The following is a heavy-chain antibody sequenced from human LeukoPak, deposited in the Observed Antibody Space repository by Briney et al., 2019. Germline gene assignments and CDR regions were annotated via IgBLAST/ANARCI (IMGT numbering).Heavy chain of an antibody. CDR3: AKDIGPEGDSGINE. V-gene: IGHV3-43*02. CDR1: GFTFDDCA. D-gene: IGHD2-21*02. Sequence: GGSLRLSCAASGFTFDDCAMHWVRQSPGKGLEWVSLISGDGGGTYYADSVRGRFTISRDNSKNSLYLQMNSLRTEDTALYYCAKDIGPEGDSGINEWGQGTLVTVSS. CDR2: ISGDGGGT. J-gene: IGHJ4*02.